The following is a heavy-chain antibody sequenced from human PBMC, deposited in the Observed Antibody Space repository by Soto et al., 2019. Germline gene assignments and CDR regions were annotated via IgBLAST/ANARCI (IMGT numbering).Heavy chain of an antibody. J-gene: IGHJ3*02. CDR2: ISAYNGNT. Sequence: QVQLVKSGAEVKKPGASVKVSCKASGYTFTSYGISWVRQAPGQGLEWMGWISAYNGNTNYAQKLQGRVTMTTDTSTSTAYMELRSLRSDDTALYYCAREGYCSGGSCPPDAFDIWGQGTMVTVSS. V-gene: IGHV1-18*01. CDR3: AREGYCSGGSCPPDAFDI. D-gene: IGHD2-15*01. CDR1: GYTFTSYG.